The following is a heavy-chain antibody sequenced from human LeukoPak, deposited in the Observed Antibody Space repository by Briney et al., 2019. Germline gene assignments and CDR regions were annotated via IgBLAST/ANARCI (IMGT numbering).Heavy chain of an antibody. CDR1: DYTFTDYG. CDR3: ARYSGSRHDPFDF. J-gene: IGHJ3*01. D-gene: IGHD1-26*01. V-gene: IGHV1-18*01. Sequence: ASVKVSCKTSDYTFTDYGITWVRQAPGQGLEGLGWISAYNGNRDYAQNFQDRVTMTTDRSTSTAYMDLRSLRSDDTAVYYCARYSGSRHDPFDFWGQGTMVTVSS. CDR2: ISAYNGNR.